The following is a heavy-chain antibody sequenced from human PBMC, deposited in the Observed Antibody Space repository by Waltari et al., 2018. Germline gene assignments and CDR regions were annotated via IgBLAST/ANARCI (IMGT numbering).Heavy chain of an antibody. D-gene: IGHD2-21*01. CDR2: RYFTGTT. CDR1: RASGASASPY. V-gene: IGHV4-39*01. J-gene: IGHJ4*02. Sequence: QVRLRESGPGLVKPSETLSLTSAVSRASGASASPYWGWIRQSPERGLEWIGTRYFTGTTHYNPSLRSRVTISADTSRDQFSLRVNSVTAADTAVYYCAGTDLHTKIAFDSWGQGTQVTVSA. CDR3: AGTDLHTKIAFDS.